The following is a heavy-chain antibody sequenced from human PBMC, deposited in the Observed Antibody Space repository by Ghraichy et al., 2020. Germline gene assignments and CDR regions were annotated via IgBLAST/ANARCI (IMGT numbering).Heavy chain of an antibody. CDR3: ARVEYSGYDFRGAFDI. J-gene: IGHJ3*02. Sequence: SETLSLTCSVSGGSISTYYWSWIRQSPGKGLEWIGYVYYTGSTSYNPSLKSPVTISVDTSRNQFSLELSSVTPADTAVYYCARVEYSGYDFRGAFDIWGEGTVVTVSS. V-gene: IGHV4-59*01. CDR1: GGSISTYY. CDR2: VYYTGST. D-gene: IGHD5-12*01.